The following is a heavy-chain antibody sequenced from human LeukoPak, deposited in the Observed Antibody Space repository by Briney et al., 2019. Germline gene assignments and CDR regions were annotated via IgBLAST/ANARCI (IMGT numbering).Heavy chain of an antibody. CDR3: ARGAKFSGDY. D-gene: IGHD4/OR15-4a*01. CDR2: IHQDGNEK. V-gene: IGHV3-7*04. CDR1: GFTFSTYW. Sequence: GGSLRLSCAASGFTFSTYWMSRVRQPPRKGLEWVANIHQDGNEKYYVDSVKGRFTISRDNAKNSLYLQMNSLRAEDTAVYYCARGAKFSGDYWGQGTLVTVSS. J-gene: IGHJ4*02.